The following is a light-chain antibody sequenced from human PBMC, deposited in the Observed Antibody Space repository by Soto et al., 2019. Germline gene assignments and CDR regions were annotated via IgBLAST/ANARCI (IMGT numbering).Light chain of an antibody. CDR3: CSYAGSYYV. CDR2: DVS. J-gene: IGLJ1*01. V-gene: IGLV2-11*01. Sequence: QSVLTQPRSVSGSPGQSVTISCTGTSSDVGGYNYVSWYQQHPCKAPKLMIYDVSKRPSGVPDRFSGSKSGNTASLTISGLQAEDEADYYCCSYAGSYYVFGTGTKLTVL. CDR1: SSDVGGYNY.